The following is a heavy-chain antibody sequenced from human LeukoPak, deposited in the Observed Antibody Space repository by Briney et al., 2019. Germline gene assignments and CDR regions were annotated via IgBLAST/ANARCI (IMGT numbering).Heavy chain of an antibody. J-gene: IGHJ4*02. V-gene: IGHV3-15*01. CDR1: GFTFSTYA. Sequence: GRSLRLSCAASGFTFSTYAMHWVRQAPGKGLEWVGRIKSKTDGGTTDYAAPVKGRFTISRDDSKNTLYLQMNSLKTEDTAVYYCTTSTVTTLQVHWGQGTLVTVSS. CDR3: TTSTVTTLQVH. D-gene: IGHD4-17*01. CDR2: IKSKTDGGTT.